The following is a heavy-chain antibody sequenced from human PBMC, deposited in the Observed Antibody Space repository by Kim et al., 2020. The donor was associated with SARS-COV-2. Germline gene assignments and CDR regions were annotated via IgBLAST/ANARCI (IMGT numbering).Heavy chain of an antibody. CDR2: IIPIFGTA. Sequence: SVKVSCKASGGTFSSYAISWVRQAPGQGLEWMGGIIPIFGTANYAQKFQGRVTITADESTSTAYMELSSLRSEDTAVYYCARVYNGVVAATGMSDYYYYGMDVWGQGTTVTVSS. CDR3: ARVYNGVVAATGMSDYYYYGMDV. CDR1: GGTFSSYA. V-gene: IGHV1-69*13. D-gene: IGHD2-15*01. J-gene: IGHJ6*02.